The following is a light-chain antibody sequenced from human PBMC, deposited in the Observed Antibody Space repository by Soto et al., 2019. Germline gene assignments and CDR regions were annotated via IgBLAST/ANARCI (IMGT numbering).Light chain of an antibody. Sequence: DIQMTQSPSSLSASVGGRVTISCRASQSISSYFNWYHQKPGKAPKLLIYAASSLQSGVPSRFSGSGSWTDFTLTISSLQPEDFATYYCQQSYRTPPITFGQGTRLEIK. CDR3: QQSYRTPPIT. CDR2: AAS. CDR1: QSISSY. J-gene: IGKJ5*01. V-gene: IGKV1-39*01.